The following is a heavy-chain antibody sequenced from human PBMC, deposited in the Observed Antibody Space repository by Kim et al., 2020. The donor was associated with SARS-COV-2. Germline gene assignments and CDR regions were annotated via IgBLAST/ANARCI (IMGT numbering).Heavy chain of an antibody. CDR1: GDSISSYY. J-gene: IGHJ4*02. CDR2: IYYSGTT. D-gene: IGHD3-3*01. CDR3: ARAAIFGTWDY. V-gene: IGHV4-59*01. Sequence: SQTLSLTCTVSGDSISSYYWSWIRQPPGKGLEWIGYIYYSGTTNYNPSLKSRVTISVDTSKNQFSLKLSSMTAADTAVYYCARAAIFGTWDYWGQGTLVTVSS.